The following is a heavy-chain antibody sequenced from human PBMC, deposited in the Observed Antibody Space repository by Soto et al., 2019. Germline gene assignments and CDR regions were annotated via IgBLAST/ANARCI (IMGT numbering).Heavy chain of an antibody. D-gene: IGHD1-26*01. J-gene: IGHJ4*02. CDR1: GFIFSDHY. Sequence: QVQLVESGGGLVKPGGSPRLSCAASGFIFSDHYMSWIRQAPGKGLEWLAYISGSTIYTDYADSVKGRFTISRDNAKNSVYLQMNSLRVDDTAVYYCARSMKGGKNFAHWGQGTLVTVSS. V-gene: IGHV3-11*05. CDR3: ARSMKGGKNFAH. CDR2: ISGSTIYT.